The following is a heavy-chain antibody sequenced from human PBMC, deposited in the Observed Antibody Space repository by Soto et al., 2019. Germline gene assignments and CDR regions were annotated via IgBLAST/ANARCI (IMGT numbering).Heavy chain of an antibody. V-gene: IGHV2-5*02. CDR3: AHRAYGDYPIDY. CDR2: IYWDDDK. J-gene: IGHJ4*02. CDR1: GFSLNTSGVG. D-gene: IGHD4-17*01. Sequence: QITLKESGPTLVKPTQTLTLTCTFSGFSLNTSGVGVGWIRQPPGKALEWLALIYWDDDKRYSPSLKSRLTNXKXXSQNQVALTMTNMDPVDTGTYYCAHRAYGDYPIDYWGQGTLVTVSS.